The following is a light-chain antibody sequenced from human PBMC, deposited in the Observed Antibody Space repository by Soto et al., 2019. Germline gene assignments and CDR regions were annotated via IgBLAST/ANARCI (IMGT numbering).Light chain of an antibody. Sequence: EIVMTQSPATLSVSPGERATLSCRASQSVSSNLAWYQQKPGQAPRLRIYGASTRATGIPARFSGSGSGTEFTLTISSLQSEDFAVYYCQQYNNWPQTFGQGTKV. CDR1: QSVSSN. J-gene: IGKJ1*01. CDR3: QQYNNWPQT. CDR2: GAS. V-gene: IGKV3-15*01.